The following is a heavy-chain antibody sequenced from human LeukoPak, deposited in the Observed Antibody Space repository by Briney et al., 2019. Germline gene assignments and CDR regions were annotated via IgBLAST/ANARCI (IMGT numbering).Heavy chain of an antibody. CDR3: AKQVPTAYVDY. J-gene: IGHJ4*02. CDR2: ISGSGGST. V-gene: IGHV3-23*01. CDR1: GFTFTTYA. Sequence: TGGSLRLSCAASGFTFTTYAMSWVRQAPGKGLECVSAISGSGGSTYYADSVRGRFTIYRDNPKNTLYLQMNSLRAEDTAVYYCAKQVPTAYVDYWGQGTLVTVSS. D-gene: IGHD2-2*01.